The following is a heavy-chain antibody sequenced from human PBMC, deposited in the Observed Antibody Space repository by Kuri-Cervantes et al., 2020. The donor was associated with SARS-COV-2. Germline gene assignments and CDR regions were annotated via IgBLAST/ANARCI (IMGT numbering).Heavy chain of an antibody. J-gene: IGHJ3*02. CDR3: ARDTRGGLFQPDAFDI. CDR1: GGTFSSYA. CDR2: IIPIFGTA. Sequence: SVNVSCKASGGTFSSYAISWVRQAPGQGLEWIGGIIPIFGTANYAQKFQGRVTITADESTSTAYMELSSLRSEDTAVYYCARDTRGGLFQPDAFDIWGQGTMVTVSS. D-gene: IGHD3-22*01. V-gene: IGHV1-69*13.